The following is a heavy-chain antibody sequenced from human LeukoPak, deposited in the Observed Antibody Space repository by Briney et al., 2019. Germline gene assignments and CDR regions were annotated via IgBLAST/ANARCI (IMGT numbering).Heavy chain of an antibody. CDR3: ARLGHFNRYDYFYHMDV. V-gene: IGHV3-48*03. Sequence: PGGSLRLSCAASGFTFSSYAMHWVRQAPGKGLEWVSYISSSGSNIDYADSVKGRFTVSRDNAKKSMYLQMNSLRAEDTAVYYCARLGHFNRYDYFYHMDVWGKGTTVAVSS. CDR1: GFTFSSYA. D-gene: IGHD2/OR15-2a*01. J-gene: IGHJ6*03. CDR2: ISSSGSNI.